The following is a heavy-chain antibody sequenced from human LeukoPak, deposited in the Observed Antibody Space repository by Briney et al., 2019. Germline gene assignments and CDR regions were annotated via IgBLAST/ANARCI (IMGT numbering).Heavy chain of an antibody. D-gene: IGHD2-21*01. CDR3: AKDALTMWSRGWLDY. CDR1: GFTFSSFG. J-gene: IGHJ4*02. CDR2: IRYDGSTK. Sequence: PGGSPRLSCAASGFTFSSFGMHWVRQAPGKGLEWVAFIRYDGSTKHYADSVKGRFTISRDNSKNKVYLQMNSLRAEDTGVYYCAKDALTMWSRGWLDYWGQGTLVTVSS. V-gene: IGHV3-30*02.